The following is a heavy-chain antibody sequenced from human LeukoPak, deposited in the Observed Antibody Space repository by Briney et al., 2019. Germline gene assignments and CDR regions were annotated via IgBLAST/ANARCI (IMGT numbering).Heavy chain of an antibody. CDR2: IYHSGST. CDR1: GGSISSGGYS. J-gene: IGHJ6*02. CDR3: ARGRGGSPMEYYGMDV. Sequence: PSETLSLTCAVSGGSISSGGYSWSWIRQPPGKGLEWIGYIYHSGSTYYNPSLKSRVTISVDRSKNRFSLKLSSVTAADTAVYYCARGRGGSPMEYYGMDVWGQGTTVTVSS. D-gene: IGHD2-15*01. V-gene: IGHV4-30-2*01.